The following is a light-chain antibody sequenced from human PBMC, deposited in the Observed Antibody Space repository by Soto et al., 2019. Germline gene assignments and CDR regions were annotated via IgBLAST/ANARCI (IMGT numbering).Light chain of an antibody. CDR1: SSDVGGYNY. CDR3: CSYAGSYTNV. CDR2: DVS. V-gene: IGLV2-11*01. Sequence: LTQPRSVSGSPGQSVTISCTGTSSDVGGYNYVSWYQQHPGKAPKLMIYDVSKRPSGVPDRFSGSKSGNTASLTISGLQAEDEADYYCCSYAGSYTNVFGTGTKLTVL. J-gene: IGLJ1*01.